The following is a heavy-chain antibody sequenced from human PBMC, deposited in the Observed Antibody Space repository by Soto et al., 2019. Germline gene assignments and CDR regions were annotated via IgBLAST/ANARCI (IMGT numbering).Heavy chain of an antibody. D-gene: IGHD2-2*01. Sequence: QVQVQQWGAGLLKPSETLSLTCAVYGGSFSENHWSWIRQPPGKGLEWIGEIQNTGGTNYSPSRKSLVTISVDRSKNLLSLSLTSVSAADSAVYYCASSRNLDGWGQGTTVIVSS. J-gene: IGHJ6*02. CDR1: GGSFSENH. V-gene: IGHV4-34*01. CDR3: ASSRNLDG. CDR2: IQNTGGT.